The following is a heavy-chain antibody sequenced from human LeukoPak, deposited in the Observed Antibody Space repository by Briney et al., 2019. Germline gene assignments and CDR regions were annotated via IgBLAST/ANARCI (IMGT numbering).Heavy chain of an antibody. V-gene: IGHV3-23*01. CDR2: ISGSGGST. CDR1: GFTFSSYA. CDR3: AKDRNYYGSGRYYTSFDY. Sequence: GGSLRLSCAASGFTFSSYAMSWVRQAPGKGLEWVSAISGSGGSTYYADSVKGRFTISRDNSKNTLYLQMNSLRAEDTAVYYCAKDRNYYGSGRYYTSFDYWGQGTLVTVSS. J-gene: IGHJ4*02. D-gene: IGHD3-10*01.